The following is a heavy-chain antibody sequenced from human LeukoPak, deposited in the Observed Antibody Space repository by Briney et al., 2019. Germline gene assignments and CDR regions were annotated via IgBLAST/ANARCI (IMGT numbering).Heavy chain of an antibody. CDR1: GFTFSNYW. J-gene: IGHJ5*02. CDR2: IKQDGSVK. V-gene: IGHV3-7*05. CDR3: ARASDPWLQLT. Sequence: PVGCLRLSCAASGFTFSNYWMIWVRQAPGKGLEWVGNIKQDGSVKRYADSVRGRFSISRDNAQTSLYLQMNSLRAEDTAVYYCARASDPWLQLTWGQGTLVTVSS. D-gene: IGHD5-24*01.